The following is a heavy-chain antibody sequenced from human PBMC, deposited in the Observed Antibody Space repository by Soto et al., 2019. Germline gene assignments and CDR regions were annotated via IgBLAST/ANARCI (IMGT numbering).Heavy chain of an antibody. CDR3: ARIRKYYDFWRDFYYYGMDV. D-gene: IGHD3-3*01. CDR1: GFSLSNARMG. CDR2: IFSNDEK. V-gene: IGHV2-26*01. J-gene: IGHJ6*02. Sequence: QVTLKESGPVLVKPTETLTLTCTVSGFSLSNARMGVSWIRQPPGKALEWLAHIFSNDEKSYSTSLKSRLTISKDTSKSQVVLTMTNMDPVDTAKYYCARIRKYYDFWRDFYYYGMDVWGQGTTVTVSS.